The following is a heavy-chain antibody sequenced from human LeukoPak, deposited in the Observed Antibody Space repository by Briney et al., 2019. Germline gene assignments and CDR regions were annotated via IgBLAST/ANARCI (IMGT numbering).Heavy chain of an antibody. CDR3: ARESGYCSGGSCYHYYYMDV. CDR1: GFTFSSYW. CDR2: INSDGSST. V-gene: IGHV3-74*01. J-gene: IGHJ6*03. D-gene: IGHD2-15*01. Sequence: GGSLSLSCAASGFTFSSYWMHWVRQAAGKGLVWVSRINSDGSSTSYADSVKGRFTISRDNAKNTLYLQMNSLRAEDTAVYYCARESGYCSGGSCYHYYYMDVWGKGTTVTISS.